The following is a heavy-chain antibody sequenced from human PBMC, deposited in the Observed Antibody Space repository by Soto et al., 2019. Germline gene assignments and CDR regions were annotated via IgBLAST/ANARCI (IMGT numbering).Heavy chain of an antibody. Sequence: QLQLQEAGSGLVKPSQTLSLTCAVSGGSMSRGDYSWSCIRQPQGKCLEWIGYLYQSGSTYYNPSLKSRVIISVDSSKNQFSLKLSSVTAADTAVYYCARAGGLGAVAADYWCPGTLVTVSS. D-gene: IGHD6-19*01. CDR1: GGSMSRGDYS. J-gene: IGHJ4*02. CDR3: ARAGGLGAVAADY. V-gene: IGHV4-30-2*01. CDR2: LYQSGST.